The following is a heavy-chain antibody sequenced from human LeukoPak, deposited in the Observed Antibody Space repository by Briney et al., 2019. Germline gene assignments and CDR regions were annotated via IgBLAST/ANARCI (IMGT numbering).Heavy chain of an antibody. CDR2: IYYSGST. D-gene: IGHD6-13*01. CDR1: GGSISSYY. CDR3: ARDRRGIAAAGRRDAFDI. Sequence: SETLSHTCTGSGGSISSYYWGRIRQPPGKGLEWIGSIYYSGSTYYNPSLKSRVTISVDTSKNQFSLKLSSVTAADTAVYYCARDRRGIAAAGRRDAFDIWGQGTMVTVSS. J-gene: IGHJ3*02. V-gene: IGHV4-39*07.